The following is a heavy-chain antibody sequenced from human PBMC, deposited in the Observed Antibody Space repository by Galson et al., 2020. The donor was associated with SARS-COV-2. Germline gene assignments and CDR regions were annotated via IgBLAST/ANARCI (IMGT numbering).Heavy chain of an antibody. J-gene: IGHJ6*02. CDR2: ISYDGSSK. V-gene: IGHV3-30-3*01. CDR3: ERDIDGSSSWWNSYYGRDV. CDR1: GFTFSSYA. Sequence: GGSMRLSCAASGFTFSSYAMHWVRQAPGKGLEWVAIISYDGSSKYYADSVKGRFTISRDNSKNTLYLQMKSLRAEDTAVYYCERDIDGSSSWWNSYYGRDVWCQGTTVTVSS. D-gene: IGHD6-13*01.